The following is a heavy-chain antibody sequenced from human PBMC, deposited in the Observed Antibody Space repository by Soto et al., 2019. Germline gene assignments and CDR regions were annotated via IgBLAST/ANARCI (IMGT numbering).Heavy chain of an antibody. CDR3: STSSRNEYHFAMDA. V-gene: IGHV3-53*02. J-gene: IGHJ6*02. CDR2: IYSGGST. Sequence: EVHLVETGGGLIQPGGSLRLSCAASGLSVSSSDMSWVRQASGKGLEWVSVIYSGGSTHDADSVKGRFTISRDNSKHTVHLQMTSLRVDDTAVYFCSTSSRNEYHFAMDAWGQGPTVIVSS. CDR1: GLSVSSSD. D-gene: IGHD6-6*01.